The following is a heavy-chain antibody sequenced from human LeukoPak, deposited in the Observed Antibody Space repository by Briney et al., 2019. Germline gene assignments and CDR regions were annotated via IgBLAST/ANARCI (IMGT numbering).Heavy chain of an antibody. CDR2: ISAYNGNT. CDR3: ARGPSITIFGVVTGDY. CDR1: GYTFTSYG. J-gene: IGHJ4*02. V-gene: IGHV1-18*01. D-gene: IGHD3-3*01. Sequence: GASVKVSCKASGYTFTSYGIGWVRQAPGQGLEWMGWISAYNGNTNYAQKLQGRVTMTTDTSTSTAYMELSRLRSDDTAVYYCARGPSITIFGVVTGDYWGQGTLVTVSS.